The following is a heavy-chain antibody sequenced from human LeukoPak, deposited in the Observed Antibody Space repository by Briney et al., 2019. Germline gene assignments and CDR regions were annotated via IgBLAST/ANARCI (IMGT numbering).Heavy chain of an antibody. D-gene: IGHD4-17*01. CDR2: IIPIFGTA. CDR1: GGTFSSYA. CDR3: AREKRYGDYVPYYMDV. V-gene: IGHV1-69*05. J-gene: IGHJ6*03. Sequence: SVKVSCKASGGTFSSYAISWVRQAPGQELEWMGRIIPIFGTANYAQKFQGRVTITTDESTSTAYMELSSLRSEDTAVYYCAREKRYGDYVPYYMDVWGKGTTVTVSS.